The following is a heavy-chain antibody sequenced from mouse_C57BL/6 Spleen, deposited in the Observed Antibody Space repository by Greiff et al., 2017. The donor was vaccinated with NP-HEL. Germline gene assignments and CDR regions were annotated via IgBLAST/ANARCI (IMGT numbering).Heavy chain of an antibody. CDR3: ARGSSLDY. D-gene: IGHD1-1*01. CDR1: GYSITSGYY. J-gene: IGHJ2*01. Sequence: DVKLVESGPGLVKPSQSLSLTCSVTGYSITSGYYWNWIRQFPGNKLEWMGYISYDGSNNYNPSLKNRISITRDTSKNQFFLKLNSVTTEDTATYYCARGSSLDYWGQGTTLTVSS. V-gene: IGHV3-6*01. CDR2: ISYDGSN.